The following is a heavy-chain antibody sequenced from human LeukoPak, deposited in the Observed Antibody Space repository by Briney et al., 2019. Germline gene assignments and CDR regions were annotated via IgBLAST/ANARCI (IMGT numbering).Heavy chain of an antibody. CDR2: INPSGGST. CDR3: ARGSSSIAAHFDY. V-gene: IGHV1-46*01. J-gene: IGHJ4*02. D-gene: IGHD6-6*01. Sequence: GASVKVSCKASGGTFSSYAISWVRQAPGQGLEWMGIINPSGGSTSYAQKFQGRVTMTRDTSTSTVYMELSSLRSEDTAVYYCARGSSSIAAHFDYWGQGTLVTVSS. CDR1: GGTFSSYA.